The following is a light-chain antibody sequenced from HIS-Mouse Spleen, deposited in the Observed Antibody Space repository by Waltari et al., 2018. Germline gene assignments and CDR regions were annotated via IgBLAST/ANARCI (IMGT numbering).Light chain of an antibody. Sequence: QSVLTQPPSASGTPGQRVTISCSGSSSNIGSNYAYWYQPLPGTAPQLLIYRNNQRPSGVPDRFSGSKSGTSASLAISGLRSEDEADYYCAAWDDSLSGPVFGGGTKLTVL. CDR2: RNN. V-gene: IGLV1-47*01. J-gene: IGLJ3*02. CDR1: SSNIGSNY. CDR3: AAWDDSLSGPV.